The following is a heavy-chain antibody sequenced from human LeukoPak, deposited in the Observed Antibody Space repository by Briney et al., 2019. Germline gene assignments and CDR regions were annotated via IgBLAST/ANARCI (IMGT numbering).Heavy chain of an antibody. J-gene: IGHJ4*02. D-gene: IGHD5-24*01. CDR3: ARVRDAYNHPVVYFDY. CDR2: IKQDGSEK. Sequence: AGVPLRLSCAASGFTFSGYSMSWVRQAPGKGLEWVANIKQDGSEKYYVESVKGRFTISRDNAKNSLYLQMNSLRVEDTAVYYCARVRDAYNHPVVYFDYWGQGTLVTVSS. CDR1: GFTFSGYS. V-gene: IGHV3-7*05.